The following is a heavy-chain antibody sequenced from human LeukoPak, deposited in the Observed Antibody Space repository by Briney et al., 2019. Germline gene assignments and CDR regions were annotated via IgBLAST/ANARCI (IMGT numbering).Heavy chain of an antibody. D-gene: IGHD3-10*01. J-gene: IGHJ4*02. Sequence: GSLRLSCAASGFTFSSYWMSWVRQPPGKGLEWIGSIYHSGSTYYNPSLQSRVTISVDTSKNQFPLKLSSVTAADTAVYYCARDRGLGAFDYWGQGTLVTVSS. CDR3: ARDRGLGAFDY. V-gene: IGHV4-38-2*02. CDR2: IYHSGST. CDR1: GFTFSSYW.